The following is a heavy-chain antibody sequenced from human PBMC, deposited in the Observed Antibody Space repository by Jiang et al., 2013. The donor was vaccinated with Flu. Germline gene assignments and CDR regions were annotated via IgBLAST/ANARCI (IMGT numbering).Heavy chain of an antibody. CDR3: ARARLSKRGITMIVVVTPPYYFDY. Sequence: VQLLESGGGLVQPGGSLRLSCAASGFTFSSYSMNWVRQAPGKGLEWVSYISSSSSTIYYADSVKGRFTISRDNAKNSLYLQMNSLRAEDTAVYYCARARLSKRGITMIVVVTPPYYFDYVGPGNPGHRLL. CDR2: ISSSSSTI. CDR1: GFTFSSYS. J-gene: IGHJ4*02. D-gene: IGHD3-22*01. V-gene: IGHV3-48*01.